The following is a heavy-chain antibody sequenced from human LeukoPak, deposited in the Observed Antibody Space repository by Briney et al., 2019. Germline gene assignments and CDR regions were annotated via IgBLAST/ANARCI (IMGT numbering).Heavy chain of an antibody. Sequence: PSQTLSLTCTVSGGSVSGASVGRGAHFWNWIRQAPGKGLEWIGYIYQSGSTYFNPSLKSRVSISIDTSKNQFSLKLSSVTAADTAVYYCARTPGIAVAGYYYYYMDVWGKGTTVTVSS. D-gene: IGHD6-19*01. V-gene: IGHV4-30-2*01. CDR3: ARTPGIAVAGYYYYYMDV. CDR1: GASVGRGAHF. J-gene: IGHJ6*03. CDR2: IYQSGST.